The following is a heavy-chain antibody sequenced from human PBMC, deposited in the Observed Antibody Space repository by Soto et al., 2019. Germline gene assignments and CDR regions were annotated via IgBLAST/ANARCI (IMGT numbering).Heavy chain of an antibody. Sequence: QLQLQESGPGLVKPSETLSLTCTVAGCSISSSTYYWGWIRQPPVQGLEWIGNINYTGTTFYNPSLKSRGTMYVSTSKTQCSLNLSSVTASDTAVYYCARRAGVSCWYLGRVDYWGQGTLVTVSS. CDR1: GCSISSSTYY. V-gene: IGHV4-39*01. J-gene: IGHJ4*02. D-gene: IGHD6-13*01. CDR3: ARRAGVSCWYLGRVDY. CDR2: INYTGTT.